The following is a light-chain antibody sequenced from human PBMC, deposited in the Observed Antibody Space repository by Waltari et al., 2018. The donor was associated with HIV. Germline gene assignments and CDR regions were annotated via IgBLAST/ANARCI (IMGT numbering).Light chain of an antibody. CDR1: QSVSSN. CDR3: QHYNNWPWT. Sequence: EKVMTQSPATLSVSPGERATLSCRASQSVSSNLAWYQQKPGQAPRLLIYGAFTRATGIPARFSGGGSGTEFTLTISSLQSEDFAVYYCQHYNNWPWTFGQGTKVATK. J-gene: IGKJ1*01. CDR2: GAF. V-gene: IGKV3-15*01.